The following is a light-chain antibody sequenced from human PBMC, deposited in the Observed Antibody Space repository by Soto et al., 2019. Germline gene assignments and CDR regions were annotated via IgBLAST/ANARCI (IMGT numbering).Light chain of an antibody. CDR3: QQANTFPIT. V-gene: IGKV1-12*01. Sequence: DIQMTQSPSSVAASVVDTVTITCRASQDILSWLAWYQQKPGEAPRLLIYASSNLQSGVPSRFRGSRSGTDFTLTISSLQPEDFATYYCQQANTFPITFGPGTRLDIK. CDR2: ASS. J-gene: IGKJ3*01. CDR1: QDILSW.